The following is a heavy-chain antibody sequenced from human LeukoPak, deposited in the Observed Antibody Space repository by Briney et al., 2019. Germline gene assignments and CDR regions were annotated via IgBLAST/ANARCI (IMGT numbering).Heavy chain of an antibody. Sequence: PGGSLRLSCAASGFTFSSYWMSWIRQPPGKGLEWIGEINHSGSTNYNPSLKSRVTISVDTSKNQFSLKLSSVTAADTAVYYCARRKRYSSSWYPRGYNWFDPWGQGTLVTVSS. D-gene: IGHD6-13*01. CDR2: INHSGST. CDR1: GFTFSSYW. J-gene: IGHJ5*02. V-gene: IGHV4-34*01. CDR3: ARRKRYSSSWYPRGYNWFDP.